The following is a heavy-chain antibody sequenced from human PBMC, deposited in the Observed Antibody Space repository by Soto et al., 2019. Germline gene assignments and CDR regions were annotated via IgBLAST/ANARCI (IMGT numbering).Heavy chain of an antibody. V-gene: IGHV3-30-3*01. CDR1: GFTFSSYA. D-gene: IGHD1-1*01. J-gene: IGHJ4*02. CDR2: ISYDGSNK. Sequence: GGSLRLSCAASGFTFSSYAMHWVRQAPGKGLEWVAVISYDGSNKYYADSVKGRFTISRDNSKNTLYLQMNSLRAEDTAVYYCARELRDGYNWNTAFDYWGQ. CDR3: ARELRDGYNWNTAFDY.